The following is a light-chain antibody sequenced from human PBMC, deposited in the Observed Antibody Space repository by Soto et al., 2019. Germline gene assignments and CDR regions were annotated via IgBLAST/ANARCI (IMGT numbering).Light chain of an antibody. CDR2: TNN. CDR1: SSNIGSNT. CDR3: ATWDDSLNAVV. V-gene: IGLV1-44*01. Sequence: QSVLTQPPSVSGTPGQRVSISCSGSSSNIGSNTVNWYQQLPGTAPKLLIYTNNQRPSGVPDRFSGSKSGTSASLAISGLRSEDEADYYCATWDDSLNAVVFGGWTQLTVL. J-gene: IGLJ2*01.